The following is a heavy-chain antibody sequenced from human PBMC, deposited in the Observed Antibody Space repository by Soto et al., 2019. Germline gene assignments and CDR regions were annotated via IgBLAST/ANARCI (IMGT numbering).Heavy chain of an antibody. Sequence: PSQTLSRTGAISGDSVASNRAAWNWSRQSPSRGLEWLGRTCYRSKWYSDYGVSVKSRITINRDTSKNHFSLERSSVTAADTAVYYCTREGGSGSPDWSFNVWFRGPLVTASS. V-gene: IGHV6-1*01. CDR1: GDSVASNRAA. J-gene: IGHJ2*01. D-gene: IGHD1-26*01. CDR3: TREGGSGSPDWSFNV. CDR2: TCYRSKWYS.